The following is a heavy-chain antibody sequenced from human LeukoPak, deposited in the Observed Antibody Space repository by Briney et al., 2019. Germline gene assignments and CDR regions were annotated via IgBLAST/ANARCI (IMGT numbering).Heavy chain of an antibody. J-gene: IGHJ4*02. V-gene: IGHV1-8*02. CDR1: GYTFTSYG. CDR2: MNPNSGNT. CDR3: ARQGSGSYSLGIDY. D-gene: IGHD1-26*01. Sequence: ASVKVSCTASGYTFTSYGISWVRQAPGQGLEWMGWMNPNSGNTGYAQKFQGRVTMTRNTSISTAYMELSSLRSEDTAVYYCARQGSGSYSLGIDYWGQGTLVTVSS.